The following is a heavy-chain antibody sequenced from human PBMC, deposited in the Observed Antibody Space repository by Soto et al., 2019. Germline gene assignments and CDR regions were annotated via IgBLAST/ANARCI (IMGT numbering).Heavy chain of an antibody. J-gene: IGHJ5*02. Sequence: GGSLRLSCAASGFTFSSYSMNWVRQAPGKGLEWVSYISSSSSTIYYADSVKGRFTISRDNAKNSLYLQMNSLRDEDTAVYYCARDVKVHNYYDSISRWFDPWGQGTLVTVSS. CDR1: GFTFSSYS. D-gene: IGHD3-22*01. CDR3: ARDVKVHNYYDSISRWFDP. V-gene: IGHV3-48*02. CDR2: ISSSSSTI.